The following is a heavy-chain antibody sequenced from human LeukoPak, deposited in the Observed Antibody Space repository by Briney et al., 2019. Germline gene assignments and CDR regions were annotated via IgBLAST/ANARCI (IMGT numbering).Heavy chain of an antibody. CDR2: INHSGST. V-gene: IGHV4-34*01. CDR1: GGSFSGYY. CDR3: ARGQTYYDILTGYYRSGWFDP. Sequence: PSETLSLTCAVYGGSFSGYYWSWIRQPPGKGLERIGEINHSGSTNYNPSLKSRVTISVDTSKNQFSLKLSSVTAADTAVYYCARGQTYYDILTGYYRSGWFDPWGQGTLVTVSS. J-gene: IGHJ5*02. D-gene: IGHD3-9*01.